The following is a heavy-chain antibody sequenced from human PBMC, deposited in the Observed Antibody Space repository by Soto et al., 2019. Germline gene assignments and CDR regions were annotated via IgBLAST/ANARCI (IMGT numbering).Heavy chain of an antibody. CDR3: ARDLWSGYYYYYGMDV. Sequence: SETLSLTCTVSGGSVSSGSYYWSWIRQPPGKGLEWIGYIYYSGSTNYNPSLKSRVTISVDTSKNQFSLKLSSVTAADTAVCYCARDLWSGYYYYYGMDVWGQGTTVTVS. J-gene: IGHJ6*02. CDR1: GGSVSSGSYY. V-gene: IGHV4-61*01. D-gene: IGHD3-3*01. CDR2: IYYSGST.